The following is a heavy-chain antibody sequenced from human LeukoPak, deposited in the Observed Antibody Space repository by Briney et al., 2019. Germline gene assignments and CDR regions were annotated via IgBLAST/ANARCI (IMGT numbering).Heavy chain of an antibody. CDR3: ARDRYYDSSGYYFLLGY. Sequence: GGSLRLSCAASGFTFSSYEMNWVRQAPGKGLEWVSYISSSGSTIYYADSVKGRFTISRDTAKNSLYMQMNSLRAEDTAVYYCARDRYYDSSGYYFLLGYWGQGTLVTVSS. V-gene: IGHV3-48*03. J-gene: IGHJ4*02. CDR1: GFTFSSYE. D-gene: IGHD3-22*01. CDR2: ISSSGSTI.